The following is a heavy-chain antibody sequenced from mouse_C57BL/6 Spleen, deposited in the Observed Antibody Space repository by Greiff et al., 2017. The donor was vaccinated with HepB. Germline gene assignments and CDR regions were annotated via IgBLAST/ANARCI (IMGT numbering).Heavy chain of an antibody. Sequence: QVQLQQSGPELVKPGASVKISCKASGYAFSSSWMNWVKQRPGKGLEWIGRIYPGDGDTNYNGKFKGKATLTADKSSSTAYMQLSSLTSEDSAVYFCARGDYLGFAYWGQGTLVTVSA. D-gene: IGHD2-4*01. CDR1: GYAFSSSW. V-gene: IGHV1-82*01. CDR3: ARGDYLGFAY. CDR2: IYPGDGDT. J-gene: IGHJ3*01.